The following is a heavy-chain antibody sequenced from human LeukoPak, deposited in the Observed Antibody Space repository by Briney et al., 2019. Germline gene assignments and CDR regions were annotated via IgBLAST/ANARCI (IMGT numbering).Heavy chain of an antibody. V-gene: IGHV3-48*01. CDR3: AREYDSRARFDS. Sequence: SGGSLRLSCAGSGDSFIRHTMNWVRRAPGKGLEWISYIGSSGNPIYYADSVKGRFTISRDNARTSLFLQMSSLRAENTAVYYCAREYDSRARFDSWGQGTLVAVSS. J-gene: IGHJ4*02. CDR1: GDSFIRHT. CDR2: IGSSGNPI. D-gene: IGHD6-13*01.